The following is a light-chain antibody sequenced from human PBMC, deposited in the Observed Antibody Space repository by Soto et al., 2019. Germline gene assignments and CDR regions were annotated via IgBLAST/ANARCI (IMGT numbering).Light chain of an antibody. CDR2: GAS. V-gene: IGKV3-20*01. J-gene: IGKJ1*01. CDR3: QHCGSSPWT. Sequence: EIMLTQSPGTLSLSPGERATLSCRASQIVTSCLAWYQQKRGQAPRVLIYGASSRATGIPDRFSGSGSATDFTLTISRLETEDFAVYFCQHCGSSPWTFGQGTKVEIK. CDR1: QIVTSC.